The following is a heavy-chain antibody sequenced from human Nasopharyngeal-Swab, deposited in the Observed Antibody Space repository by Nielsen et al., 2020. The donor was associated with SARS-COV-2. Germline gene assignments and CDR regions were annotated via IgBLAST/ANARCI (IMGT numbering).Heavy chain of an antibody. Sequence: WTRQPPGKALEWLALIDWDDDKYYSTSLKTRLTISKDTSKNQVVLTMTNMDPVDTATYYCARTDYYDSSGYPFDYWGQGTLVTVSS. J-gene: IGHJ4*02. CDR3: ARTDYYDSSGYPFDY. V-gene: IGHV2-70*01. D-gene: IGHD3-22*01. CDR2: IDWDDDK.